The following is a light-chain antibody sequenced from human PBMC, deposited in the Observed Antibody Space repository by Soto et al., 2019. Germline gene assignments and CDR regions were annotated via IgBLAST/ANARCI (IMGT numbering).Light chain of an antibody. V-gene: IGKV1-5*03. J-gene: IGKJ1*01. Sequence: DIHMTQSPSTLSGSVGDRVTITCRASQTISSWLAWYQQKPGKAPKLLIYKASTLKSGVPSRFSGSGSGTEFTLTISSLQPDDFATYYCQHYNSYSEAFGQGTQFDIK. CDR3: QHYNSYSEA. CDR2: KAS. CDR1: QTISSW.